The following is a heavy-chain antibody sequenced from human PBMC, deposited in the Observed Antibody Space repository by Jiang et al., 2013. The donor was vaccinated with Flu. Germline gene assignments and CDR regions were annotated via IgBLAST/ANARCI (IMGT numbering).Heavy chain of an antibody. D-gene: IGHD3-16*01. Sequence: GSGLVKPSETLSLTCTVSGGSISSYYWSWIRQPPGKGLEWIGYIYYSGSTNYNPSLKSRVTISVDTSKNQFSLKLSSVTAADTAVYYCARAPSKPSKVGALNFDYWGQGTLVTVSS. CDR3: ARAPSKPSKVGALNFDY. CDR1: GGSISSYY. V-gene: IGHV4-59*01. CDR2: IYYSGST. J-gene: IGHJ4*02.